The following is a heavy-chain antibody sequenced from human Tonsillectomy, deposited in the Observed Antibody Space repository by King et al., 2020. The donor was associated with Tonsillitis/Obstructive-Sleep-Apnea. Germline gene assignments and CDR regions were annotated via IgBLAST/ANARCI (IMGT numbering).Heavy chain of an antibody. CDR3: ARGNIVVMVAATATWFDY. V-gene: IGHV4-34*01. CDR1: GESFSGYY. Sequence: VQLQQWGAGLLKPSETLSLTCAVYGESFSGYYWTWIRQPPGKGLEWIGEVNHGGSTNYNPSLKSRVTISVDTSKNQFSLKLSSVTAADTAVYYCARGNIVVMVAATATWFDYWGQGTLVAVSS. CDR2: VNHGGST. D-gene: IGHD2-15*01. J-gene: IGHJ4*02.